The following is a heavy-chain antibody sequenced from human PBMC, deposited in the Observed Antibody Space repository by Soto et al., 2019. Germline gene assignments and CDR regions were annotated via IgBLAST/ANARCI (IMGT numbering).Heavy chain of an antibody. V-gene: IGHV3-15*01. CDR2: IKSKTDGGTT. J-gene: IGHJ3*02. Sequence: EVQLVESGGCLVQPGGSLRLSCAASGFTFSNAWMSWVRQAPGKGLEWVGRIKSKTDGGTTDYAAPVKGRFTISRDDSKNTLYLQMNSLKTEDTAMYYCTTDPYMTVVPAGDAFDIWGQGTMVTVSS. D-gene: IGHD2-2*01. CDR3: TTDPYMTVVPAGDAFDI. CDR1: GFTFSNAW.